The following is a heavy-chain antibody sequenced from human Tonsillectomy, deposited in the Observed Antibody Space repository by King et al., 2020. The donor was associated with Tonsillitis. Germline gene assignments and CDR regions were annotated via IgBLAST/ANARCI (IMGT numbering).Heavy chain of an antibody. CDR1: GGTFTSFG. J-gene: IGHJ4*02. Sequence: QLVQSGPEVKKPGSSVKVSCKASGGTFTSFGISWVRQAPGQGLEWMGGIIPIFGSASYAQRFQGRVTITADESTSTAYMELNRLTSEDTAKYYCASDSPDVVRGATRGFFDYWGQGTLVTVSS. D-gene: IGHD3-10*01. V-gene: IGHV1-69*01. CDR2: IIPIFGSA. CDR3: ASDSPDVVRGATRGFFDY.